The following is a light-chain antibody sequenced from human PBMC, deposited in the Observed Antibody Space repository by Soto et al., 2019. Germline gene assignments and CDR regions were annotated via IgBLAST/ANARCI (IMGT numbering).Light chain of an antibody. Sequence: IVMTHSRATLSVSPGERATLSFRASQSVRSNLAWYQQKPGQSPRLLIYGASTRATGIPARFSGSGSGTQFTPTISSLQSEDFAVYYCQQYNNWPPAWTFGQGTKVDIK. V-gene: IGKV3-15*01. CDR3: QQYNNWPPAWT. J-gene: IGKJ1*01. CDR1: QSVRSN. CDR2: GAS.